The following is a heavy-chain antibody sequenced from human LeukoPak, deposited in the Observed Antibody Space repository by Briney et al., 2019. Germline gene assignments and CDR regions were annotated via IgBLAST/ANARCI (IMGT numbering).Heavy chain of an antibody. CDR3: ARFAAAGYNWFDP. Sequence: SETLSLTCTVSGGSISSSSYYWGWIRQPPGKGLEWIGSIYYSGSTYYNPSLKSRVTMSVDTSKNQFSLKLSSVTAADTAVYYCARFAAAGYNWFDPWGQGTLVTVSS. D-gene: IGHD6-13*01. V-gene: IGHV4-39*07. J-gene: IGHJ5*02. CDR2: IYYSGST. CDR1: GGSISSSSYY.